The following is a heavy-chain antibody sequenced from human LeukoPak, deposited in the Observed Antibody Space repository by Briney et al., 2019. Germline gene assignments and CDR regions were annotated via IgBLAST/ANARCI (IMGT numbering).Heavy chain of an antibody. Sequence: GALRLSCAASGFTFTTYWMTWVRQAPGKGLEWVANINQDGSEKYFVDSVKGRFTISRDNAKNSLYLQMDSLRVEDTAVYYCARVAKYYYGSETYYFFEHWGQGTPVTASS. CDR1: GFTFTTYW. J-gene: IGHJ4*02. D-gene: IGHD3-10*01. V-gene: IGHV3-7*01. CDR3: ARVAKYYYGSETYYFFEH. CDR2: INQDGSEK.